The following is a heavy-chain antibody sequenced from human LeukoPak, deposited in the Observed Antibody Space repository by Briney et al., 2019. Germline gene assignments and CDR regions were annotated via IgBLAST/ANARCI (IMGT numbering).Heavy chain of an antibody. V-gene: IGHV3-7*01. D-gene: IGHD3-3*01. CDR1: GFIFTNYF. Sequence: TGGSLRLSCAASGFIFTNYFMSWVRQASGKGLEWVASIKHDGSEKYYVDSVRGRFTISRDNTMNSLYLQMSSLRAEDTAVYYCATDRGWRTSGYYLYYFEYWGQGTLVTYSS. J-gene: IGHJ4*02. CDR2: IKHDGSEK. CDR3: ATDRGWRTSGYYLYYFEY.